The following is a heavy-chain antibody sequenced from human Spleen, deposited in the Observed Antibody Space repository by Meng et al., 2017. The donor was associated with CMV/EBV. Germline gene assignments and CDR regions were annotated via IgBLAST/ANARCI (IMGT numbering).Heavy chain of an antibody. CDR1: GGSFSGYY. V-gene: IGHV4-34*01. CDR3: ARLSSTSPRFDY. Sequence: TCAVYGGSFSGYYWSWIRQPPGKGLEWIGEINHSGSTNYNPSLKSRVTISVDTSKNQFSLKLSSVTAADTAVYYCARLSSTSPRFDYWGQGTLVTVSS. D-gene: IGHD2-2*01. CDR2: INHSGST. J-gene: IGHJ4*02.